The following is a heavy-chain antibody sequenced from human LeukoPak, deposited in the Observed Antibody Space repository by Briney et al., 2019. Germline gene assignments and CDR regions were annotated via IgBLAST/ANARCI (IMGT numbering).Heavy chain of an antibody. CDR1: GFTFSNHW. V-gene: IGHV3-74*01. CDR2: IKNDGGST. CDR3: ARGARYGDY. D-gene: IGHD4/OR15-4a*01. J-gene: IGHJ4*02. Sequence: PGGSLRLSCAASGFTFSNHWMHWVRQAPGKGLLWVSRIKNDGGSTADADSVKGRFTISRDNAKNTLYLQMNSLRAEDTAVYYCARGARYGDYWGQGTLVTVSS.